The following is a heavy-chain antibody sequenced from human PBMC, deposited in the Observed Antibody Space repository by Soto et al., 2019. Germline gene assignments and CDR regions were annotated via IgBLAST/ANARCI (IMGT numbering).Heavy chain of an antibody. CDR2: IYHSGST. CDR3: ARGGYADYGHNHFDY. Sequence: SETLSLTCAVSGGSISSGGYSWSWIRQPPGKGLEWIGYIYHSGSTYYNPSLKSRVTISVDRSKNQFSLKLSSVTAADTAVYYCARGGYADYGHNHFDYWGQGTLVTVSS. V-gene: IGHV4-30-2*01. J-gene: IGHJ4*02. D-gene: IGHD4-17*01. CDR1: GGSISSGGYS.